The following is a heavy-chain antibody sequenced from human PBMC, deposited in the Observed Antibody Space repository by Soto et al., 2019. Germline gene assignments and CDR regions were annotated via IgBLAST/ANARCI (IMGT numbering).Heavy chain of an antibody. Sequence: SETLSLTCTVSGGSISGGDYYWSWIRQPPGKGLEWIGYIYYSGSTYYNPSLKSRVTISVDTSKNQFSLKLSSVTAADTAVYYCARDDRCTNGVCPYYYGMDVWGQGTTVTVSS. CDR2: IYYSGST. CDR3: ARDDRCTNGVCPYYYGMDV. V-gene: IGHV4-30-4*01. D-gene: IGHD2-8*01. J-gene: IGHJ6*02. CDR1: GGSISGGDYY.